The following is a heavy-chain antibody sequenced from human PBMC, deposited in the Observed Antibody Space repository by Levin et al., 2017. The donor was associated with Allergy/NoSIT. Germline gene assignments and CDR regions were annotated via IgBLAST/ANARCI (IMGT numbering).Heavy chain of an antibody. D-gene: IGHD2-15*01. V-gene: IGHV3-33*01. CDR1: GFTFSSYG. CDR3: TRDPILDYYFDY. J-gene: IGHJ4*02. CDR2: IWYDGSNK. Sequence: PGESLKISCAASGFTFSSYGMHWVRQAPGKGLEWVAVIWYDGSNKYYADSVKGRFTISRDNSKNTLYLQMNSLRAEDTAVYYCTRDPILDYYFDYWGQGTLVTVSS.